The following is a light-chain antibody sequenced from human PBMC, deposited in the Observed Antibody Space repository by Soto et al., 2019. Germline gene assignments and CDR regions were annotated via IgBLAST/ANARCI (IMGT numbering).Light chain of an antibody. Sequence: DIQMTQSPSSLSASVGDRVTITCQASQDISNYLNWYQQKPGKAPKFLIYDASNLERGVPPRFSGSGSVTDFTCHVSSFQAEDIGTYYCQQYDNLAYTFGQGTKLQIK. CDR3: QQYDNLAYT. CDR2: DAS. J-gene: IGKJ2*01. CDR1: QDISNY. V-gene: IGKV1-33*01.